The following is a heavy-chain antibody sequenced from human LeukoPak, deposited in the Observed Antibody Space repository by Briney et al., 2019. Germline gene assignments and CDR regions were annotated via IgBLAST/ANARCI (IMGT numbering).Heavy chain of an antibody. V-gene: IGHV4-59*01. CDR1: GGSISSYY. Sequence: SETLSLTCTVSGGSISSYYWSWIRQPPGKGLEWIGYIYYGGSTNYNPSLQSRVTISVDTSKNQFSLKLSSVTAADTAVYYCARQDIAAPYYFDCWGQGTLVTVSS. D-gene: IGHD6-13*01. CDR3: ARQDIAAPYYFDC. J-gene: IGHJ4*02. CDR2: IYYGGST.